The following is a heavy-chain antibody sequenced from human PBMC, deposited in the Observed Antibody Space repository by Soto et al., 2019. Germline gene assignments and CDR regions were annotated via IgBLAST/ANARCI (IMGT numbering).Heavy chain of an antibody. D-gene: IGHD6-13*01. Sequence: QPGGSLRLSCVASGFFFRDFGMHWVRQAPGKGLEWVSAISGSGGSTYYADSVKGRFTISRDNSKNTLYLQMNSLRAEDTAVYYCAKDRPGIAAAGYFDYWGQGTLVTVSS. CDR3: AKDRPGIAAAGYFDY. V-gene: IGHV3-23*01. J-gene: IGHJ4*02. CDR2: ISGSGGST. CDR1: GFFFRDFG.